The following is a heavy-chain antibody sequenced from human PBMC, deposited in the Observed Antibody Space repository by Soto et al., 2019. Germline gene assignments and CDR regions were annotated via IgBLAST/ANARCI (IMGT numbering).Heavy chain of an antibody. V-gene: IGHV4-34*01. CDR3: ARDVIAAAGQQAGAFDI. J-gene: IGHJ3*02. D-gene: IGHD6-13*01. CDR2: INHSGST. Sequence: SETLSLTCAVYGGSFSGYYWSWIRQPPGKGLEWIGEINHSGSTNYNPSLKSRVTISVDTSKNQFSLKLSSVTAADTAVYYCARDVIAAAGQQAGAFDIWGQGTMVTVSS. CDR1: GGSFSGYY.